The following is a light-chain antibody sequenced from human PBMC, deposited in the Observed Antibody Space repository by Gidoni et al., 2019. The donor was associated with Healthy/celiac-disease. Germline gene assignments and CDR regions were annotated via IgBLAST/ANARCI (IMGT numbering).Light chain of an antibody. CDR2: RNN. J-gene: IGLJ1*01. CDR1: SSNIGSNT. CDR3: AAWDDSLNGYV. V-gene: IGLV1-44*01. Sequence: QSVLTQPPSASRTPGQRVTISCSGSSSNIGSNTVNWYQQLPGTAPNLLIYRNNQRPSGVPDRFSGSKSGTSASLAISGIQSEDEADYYCAAWDDSLNGYVFGTGTKVTVL.